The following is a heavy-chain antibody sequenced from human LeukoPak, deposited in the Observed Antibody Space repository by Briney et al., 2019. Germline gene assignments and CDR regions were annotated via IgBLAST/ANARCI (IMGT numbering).Heavy chain of an antibody. CDR3: AKARPLYYGSGSYFPFDY. CDR2: ISYDGSNK. CDR1: GFTFSSYA. D-gene: IGHD3-10*01. J-gene: IGHJ4*02. Sequence: GGSLRLSCAASGFTFSSYAMHWVRQAPGKGLEWVAVISYDGSNKYYADSVKGRFTISRDNSKNTLYLQMNSLRAEDTAVYYCAKARPLYYGSGSYFPFDYWGQGTLVTVSS. V-gene: IGHV3-30-3*01.